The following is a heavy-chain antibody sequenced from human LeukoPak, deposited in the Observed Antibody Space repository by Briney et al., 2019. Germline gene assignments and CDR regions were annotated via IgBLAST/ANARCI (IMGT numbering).Heavy chain of an antibody. CDR1: GGSISSYY. D-gene: IGHD3-22*01. J-gene: IGHJ4*02. CDR3: ARAGVSSGYWSL. V-gene: IGHV4-59*01. CDR2: IYYSGST. Sequence: SETLSLTCTVSGGSISSYYWSWIRQPPGKGLEWIGYIYYSGSTNYNPSLKSRVTISVDTSKNQFPLKLTSLTAADTAVYYCARAGVSSGYWSLWGQGTLVTVSS.